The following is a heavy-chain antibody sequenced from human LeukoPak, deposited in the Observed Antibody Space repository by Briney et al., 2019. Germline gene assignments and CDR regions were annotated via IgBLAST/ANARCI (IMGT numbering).Heavy chain of an antibody. V-gene: IGHV5-51*01. D-gene: IGHD3-22*01. Sequence: GESLKISCKGSGYSFTSYWIGWVRQMPGKGLEWMGIIYPGDSDTRYSPSFQGQVTISADKSISTAYLQWSSLKASDTAMYHCARRRSYYDSSGYSHDAFDIWGQGTMVTVSS. J-gene: IGHJ3*02. CDR3: ARRRSYYDSSGYSHDAFDI. CDR2: IYPGDSDT. CDR1: GYSFTSYW.